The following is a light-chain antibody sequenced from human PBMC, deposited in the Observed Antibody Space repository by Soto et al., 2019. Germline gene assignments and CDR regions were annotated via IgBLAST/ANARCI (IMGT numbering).Light chain of an antibody. CDR2: DAS. V-gene: IGKV1-13*02. CDR3: QQFNSYPFT. Sequence: AIQLTQSPSSLSASVGDRVTITCRASQGISSALAWYQQKPGKAPKLLIYDASSLESGVPSRFRGSGSGTDVTLTISSLQPEDFATYYWQQFNSYPFTFGGGTKVEIK. CDR1: QGISSA. J-gene: IGKJ4*01.